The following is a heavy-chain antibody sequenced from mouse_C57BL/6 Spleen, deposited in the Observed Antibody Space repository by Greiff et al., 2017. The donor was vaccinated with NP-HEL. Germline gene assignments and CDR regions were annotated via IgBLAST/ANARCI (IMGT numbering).Heavy chain of an antibody. D-gene: IGHD1-1*01. J-gene: IGHJ2*01. Sequence: EVQLQQPGAELVKPGASVKLSCKASGYSFTGYYMHWVKQSHGNILDWIGYIYPYNGVSSYNQKFKGKATLTVDKSSSTAYMELRSLTSEDSAVYYCARSITTVVADYWGQGTTLTVSS. CDR3: ARSITTVVADY. CDR1: GYSFTGYY. CDR2: IYPYNGVS. V-gene: IGHV1-31*01.